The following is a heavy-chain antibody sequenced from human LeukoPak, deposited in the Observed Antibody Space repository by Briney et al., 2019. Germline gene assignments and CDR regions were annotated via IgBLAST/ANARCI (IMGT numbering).Heavy chain of an antibody. CDR2: ISGSDDGT. D-gene: IGHD4-17*01. Sequence: GGSLRLSCAASGFTFSTYAMSWVRQIPGKGLEWVSAISGSDDGTYYADSVKGRFTISRDNSKNTLFLQMNSLRAEDTAVYYCARDSGYGAAYFDYWGQGTLVTVSS. V-gene: IGHV3-23*01. CDR1: GFTFSTYA. J-gene: IGHJ4*02. CDR3: ARDSGYGAAYFDY.